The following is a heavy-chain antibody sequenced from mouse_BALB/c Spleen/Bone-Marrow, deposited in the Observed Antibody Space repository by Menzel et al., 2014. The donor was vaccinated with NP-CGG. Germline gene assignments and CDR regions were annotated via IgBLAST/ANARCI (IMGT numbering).Heavy chain of an antibody. CDR1: GFAFSSYD. D-gene: IGHD1-1*01. Sequence: EVQLVESGGGLVKPGGSLKLSCAASGFAFSSYDMSWVRQTPEKRLEWVAYISSGGGSTYYPDTVKGRFTISRDNAKNTLYLQMSSLKSEDTAMYYGARPLYYYGSSPFYAMDYWGQGTPVPVSS. CDR3: ARPLYYYGSSPFYAMDY. V-gene: IGHV5-12-1*01. CDR2: ISSGGGST. J-gene: IGHJ4*01.